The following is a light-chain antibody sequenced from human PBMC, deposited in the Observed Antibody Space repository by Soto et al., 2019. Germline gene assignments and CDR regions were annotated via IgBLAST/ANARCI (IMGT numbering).Light chain of an antibody. J-gene: IGKJ1*01. V-gene: IGKV1-5*01. CDR3: QQYNSYPWT. Sequence: DIQMTPSPSTLSASVGDRVTITCRASQSISSWLAWYQQKPGKAPKLLIYDASSLESVVPSRFSGSGSGTEFTLTISSLQPDDFATYYCQQYNSYPWTFGQGTKGDIK. CDR2: DAS. CDR1: QSISSW.